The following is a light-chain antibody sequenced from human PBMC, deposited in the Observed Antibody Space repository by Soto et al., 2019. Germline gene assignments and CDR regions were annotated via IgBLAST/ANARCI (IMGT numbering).Light chain of an antibody. J-gene: IGLJ2*01. CDR2: YDD. Sequence: QSVLTQPPSVSEAPRQRVTISCSGSSSNIGNNGVNWYQQLPGKAPKLLIYYDDLLPSGVSDRFSGSKSGTSASLAISGLQSEDEADYYCAAWDATLNGPVFGGGTKLTVL. CDR1: SSNIGNNG. V-gene: IGLV1-36*01. CDR3: AAWDATLNGPV.